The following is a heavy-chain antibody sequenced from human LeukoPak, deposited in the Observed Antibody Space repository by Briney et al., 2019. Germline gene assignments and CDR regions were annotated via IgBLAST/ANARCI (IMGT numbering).Heavy chain of an antibody. CDR1: GYTFTNYG. D-gene: IGHD3-3*01. V-gene: IGHV1-18*01. Sequence: GASVKVSCKASGYTFTNYGITWVRQAPGQGLEWMGWISAYNGNTNSAERLQGRLTMTTDTSTNTAYMELRVLKSDDTAVYYCARDPLANFWSGPPNYWGQGTLVTVSS. J-gene: IGHJ4*02. CDR2: ISAYNGNT. CDR3: ARDPLANFWSGPPNY.